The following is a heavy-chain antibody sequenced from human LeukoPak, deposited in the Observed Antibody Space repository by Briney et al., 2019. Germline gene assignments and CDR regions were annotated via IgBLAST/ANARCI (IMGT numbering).Heavy chain of an antibody. J-gene: IGHJ5*02. V-gene: IGHV1-46*01. CDR2: INPSGGST. Sequence: ASVKVSCKASGYTFTNYYMHWVRQAPGQGLEWMGIINPSGGSTNYAQKFQGRVTITADESTSTAYMELSSLRSEDTAVYYCARGSSGWYLVGNWFDPWGQGTLVTVSS. CDR3: ARGSSGWYLVGNWFDP. CDR1: GYTFTNYY. D-gene: IGHD6-19*01.